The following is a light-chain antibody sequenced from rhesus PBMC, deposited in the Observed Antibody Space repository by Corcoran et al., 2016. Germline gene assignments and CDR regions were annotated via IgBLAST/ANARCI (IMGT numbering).Light chain of an antibody. CDR3: QQYHSSPWT. Sequence: DIQMTQSPSSLSASVGDTVTITCRASQSISSWLAWYQQKPGKAPKLLLYQASTLQSGVPSRFSGSGSGTVFTLTISSLQSEDFAIYYCQQYHSSPWTFGQGTMVEI. CDR2: QAS. CDR1: QSISSW. J-gene: IGKJ1*01. V-gene: IGKV1-22*01.